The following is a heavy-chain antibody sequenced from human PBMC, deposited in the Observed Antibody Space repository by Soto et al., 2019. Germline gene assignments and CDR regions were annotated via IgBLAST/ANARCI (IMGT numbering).Heavy chain of an antibody. D-gene: IGHD5-12*01. Sequence: GASVKVSCKASGGTFSSYTISWVRQAPGQGLEWMGRIIPILGIANYAQKFQGRVTITADKSTSTAYMELSSLRSEDTAVYYCARDESFSGYDITCFDYWGQGTLVTVSS. J-gene: IGHJ4*02. V-gene: IGHV1-69*04. CDR3: ARDESFSGYDITCFDY. CDR1: GGTFSSYT. CDR2: IIPILGIA.